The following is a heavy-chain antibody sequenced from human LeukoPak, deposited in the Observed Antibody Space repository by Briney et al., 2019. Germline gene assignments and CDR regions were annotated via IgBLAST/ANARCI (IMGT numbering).Heavy chain of an antibody. D-gene: IGHD4-4*01. CDR2: IYHSGST. V-gene: IGHV4-34*01. Sequence: SETLSLTCAVYGGSFSGYYWSWIRQPPGKGLEWIGYIYHSGSTYYNPSLKSRVTISVDRSKNQFSLKLSSVTAADTAVYYCARDKYIVTTDTYYYYYYGMDVWGQGTTVTVSS. CDR3: ARDKYIVTTDTYYYYYYGMDV. CDR1: GGSFSGYY. J-gene: IGHJ6*02.